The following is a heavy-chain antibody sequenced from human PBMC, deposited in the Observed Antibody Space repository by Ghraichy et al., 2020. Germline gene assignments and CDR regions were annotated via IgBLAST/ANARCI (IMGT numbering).Heavy chain of an antibody. J-gene: IGHJ4*02. CDR3: ARGIIPFGELLYYFDY. D-gene: IGHD3-10*01. V-gene: IGHV3-11*06. CDR1: GFNFRSYT. Sequence: GGSLRLSCEVSGFNFRSYTMSWVRQAPGKGLEWVSYIFSSGAYTNYADSVKGRFTISRDNAKNSLYLQMSSLRAEDTAVYFCARGIIPFGELLYYFDYWGQGSLVTVSS. CDR2: IFSSGAYT.